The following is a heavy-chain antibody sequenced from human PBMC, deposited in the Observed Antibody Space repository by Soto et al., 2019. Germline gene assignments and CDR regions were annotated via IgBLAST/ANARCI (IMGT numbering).Heavy chain of an antibody. D-gene: IGHD6-13*01. CDR3: ARGIATGQLDP. Sequence: QVQLVQSGAVVKKPGASVMLSCKASGYTFTTYTMNWVRQAHGQRLEWMGWINPVNGNTKSSQKFQDRVIITRDTSASTAYMELRSLRSEDTAVYYCARGIATGQLDPWGQGTLVIVSS. V-gene: IGHV1-3*01. CDR1: GYTFTTYT. CDR2: INPVNGNT. J-gene: IGHJ5*02.